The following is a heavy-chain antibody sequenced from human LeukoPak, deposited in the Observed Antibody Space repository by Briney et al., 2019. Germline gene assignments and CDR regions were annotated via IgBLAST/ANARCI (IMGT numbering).Heavy chain of an antibody. CDR3: ARDRESRGYRDY. V-gene: IGHV1-18*01. CDR2: ISAYNGNT. D-gene: IGHD5-24*01. CDR1: GYTFTSYG. Sequence: ASVKVSCKASGYTFTSYGISWVRQAPGQGLEWMGWISAYNGNTNYAQELQGRVTMTTDTSTSTAYMELRSLRSDDTAVYYCARDRESRGYRDYWGQGTLVTVSS. J-gene: IGHJ4*02.